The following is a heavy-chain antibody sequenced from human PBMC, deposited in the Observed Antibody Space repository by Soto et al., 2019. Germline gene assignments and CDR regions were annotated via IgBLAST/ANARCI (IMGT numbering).Heavy chain of an antibody. J-gene: IGHJ5*02. CDR2: TYYRSKWYN. CDR3: ARDPTGTTWLDSLVWWFDP. Sequence: SQTLSLTCAISGDSVSSNSAAWNWIRQSPSRGLEWLGRTYYRSKWYNDYAVSVKSRITINPDTSKNQFSLQLNSVTPEDTAVYYCARDPTGTTWLDSLVWWFDPWGQGTLVTVSS. CDR1: GDSVSSNSAA. D-gene: IGHD1-7*01. V-gene: IGHV6-1*01.